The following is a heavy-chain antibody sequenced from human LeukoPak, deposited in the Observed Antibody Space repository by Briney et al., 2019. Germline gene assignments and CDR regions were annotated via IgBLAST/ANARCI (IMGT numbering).Heavy chain of an antibody. CDR1: GFTISTYW. Sequence: GGSLRLSCTASGFTISTYWMSWVRQAPGKGLEWVANINQDGSKKYYVDSVKGRFTISRDNVKNSVYLQMNSLRAEDAAVYSCARAVAAADSYWGRGTLVTVSS. CDR3: ARAVAAADSY. CDR2: INQDGSKK. D-gene: IGHD6-13*01. V-gene: IGHV3-7*04. J-gene: IGHJ4*02.